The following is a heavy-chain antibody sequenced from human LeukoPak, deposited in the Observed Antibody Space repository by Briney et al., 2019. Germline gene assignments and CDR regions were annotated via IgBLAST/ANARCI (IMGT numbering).Heavy chain of an antibody. Sequence: GESLKISCKGSGYSFTSYWIGWVRQLPGKGLEWMGIIYPGDSDTRYSPSFQGQVTISADKSISTAYLQWSSLKASDTAMYYCARPRDNWNDNFDYWGQGTLVTVSS. D-gene: IGHD1-20*01. V-gene: IGHV5-51*01. CDR3: ARPRDNWNDNFDY. J-gene: IGHJ4*02. CDR2: IYPGDSDT. CDR1: GYSFTSYW.